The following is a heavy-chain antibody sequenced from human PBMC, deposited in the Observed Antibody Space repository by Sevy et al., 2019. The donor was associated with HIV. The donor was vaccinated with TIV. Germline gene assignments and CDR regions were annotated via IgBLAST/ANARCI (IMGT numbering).Heavy chain of an antibody. Sequence: GGSLRLSCAASGFTFSSYAMHWVRQAPGKGLEWVAVISYDGSNKYYADSVKGRFTISRDNSKNTLYLQMNSLRAEDTAVYYCARISGYDHLIGKSGYHYYYYGMDVWGQGTTVTVSS. CDR3: ARISGYDHLIGKSGYHYYYYGMDV. V-gene: IGHV3-30-3*01. CDR2: ISYDGSNK. CDR1: GFTFSSYA. D-gene: IGHD5-12*01. J-gene: IGHJ6*02.